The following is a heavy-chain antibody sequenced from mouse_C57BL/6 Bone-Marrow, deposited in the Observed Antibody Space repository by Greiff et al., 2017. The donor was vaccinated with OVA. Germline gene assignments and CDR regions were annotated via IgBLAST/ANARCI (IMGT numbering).Heavy chain of an antibody. Sequence: QVQLQQSGAELVKPGASVKLSCKASGYTFTSYWMHWVKQRPGQGLEWIGMIHPNSGSTNYNEKFKSKATLTVDKSSSTAYMQLSSLTSEDSAVYYCARKTTVPYAMDYWGQGTSVTVSS. J-gene: IGHJ4*01. V-gene: IGHV1-64*01. D-gene: IGHD1-1*01. CDR1: GYTFTSYW. CDR2: IHPNSGST. CDR3: ARKTTVPYAMDY.